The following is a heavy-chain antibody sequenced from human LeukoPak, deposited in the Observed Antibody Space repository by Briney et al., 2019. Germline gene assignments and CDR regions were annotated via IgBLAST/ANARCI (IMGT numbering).Heavy chain of an antibody. CDR1: DGSFSSYY. CDR2: INHSGIT. CDR3: AREYCSDVSCHDNWFDP. D-gene: IGHD2-15*01. J-gene: IGHJ5*02. V-gene: IGHV4-34*01. Sequence: SETLSLTCAVYDGSFSSYYWTWIRQSPGKGLEWIEEINHSGITNFNPSLSSRVTISLYTSKNQFSLRLSSVTAADTAVYYCAREYCSDVSCHDNWFDPWGQGTLVIVSS.